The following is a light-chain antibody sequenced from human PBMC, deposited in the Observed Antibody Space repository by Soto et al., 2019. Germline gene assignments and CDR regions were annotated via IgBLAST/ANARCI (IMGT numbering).Light chain of an antibody. Sequence: DIQMTQSPSSLSASVGDRVTITCRASQSIRTYVNWYQQKPGKAPNLLIYGASSLQSGVPSRFSGSGSGTDFTLTISSLQPDDFATYYCQQSFTTPRTFGQGTKVEIK. CDR2: GAS. CDR1: QSIRTY. J-gene: IGKJ1*01. CDR3: QQSFTTPRT. V-gene: IGKV1-39*01.